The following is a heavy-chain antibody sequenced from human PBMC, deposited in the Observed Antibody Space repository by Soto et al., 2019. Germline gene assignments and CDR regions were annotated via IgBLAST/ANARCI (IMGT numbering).Heavy chain of an antibody. CDR2: INHSGST. CDR1: GGSFSGYY. V-gene: IGHV4-34*01. CDR3: ASNYYDSLSGYSYFDY. J-gene: IGHJ4*02. Sequence: KPSETLSLTCAVYGGSFSGYYWSWIRQPPGKGLEWIGEINHSGSTNYNPSLKSRVTISVDTSRNQFSLRLSSVTAADTAFYYCASNYYDSLSGYSYFDYWGQGTLVTVSS. D-gene: IGHD3-9*01.